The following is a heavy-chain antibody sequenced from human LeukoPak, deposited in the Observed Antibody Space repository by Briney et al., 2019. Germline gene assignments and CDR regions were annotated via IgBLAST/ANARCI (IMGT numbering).Heavy chain of an antibody. CDR3: ARDFDYYDSSGYLGY. J-gene: IGHJ4*02. Sequence: GGSLRLSCAASGFSFSTYSMNWVRQAPGKGLEWVSSISTSSNYIYYADSVKGRFTISRDNAKNSLYLQMNSLRAEDTAVYYRARDFDYYDSSGYLGYWGQGTLVTVSS. D-gene: IGHD3-22*01. CDR1: GFSFSTYS. CDR2: ISTSSNYI. V-gene: IGHV3-21*01.